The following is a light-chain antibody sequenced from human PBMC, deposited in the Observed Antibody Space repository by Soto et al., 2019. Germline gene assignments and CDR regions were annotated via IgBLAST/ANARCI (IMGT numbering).Light chain of an antibody. V-gene: IGKV1-5*01. CDR1: ESIRTW. CDR3: QQCNNYPRT. Sequence: DIQMLLSPSTLSASIGDRVTITCLASESIRTWLAWYQHKTRKAPKFLIYDASSLESGVPSRFSCSGSGTEFTLTISNLQPDDFATYFVQQCNNYPRTFGQGTKVDIK. J-gene: IGKJ1*01. CDR2: DAS.